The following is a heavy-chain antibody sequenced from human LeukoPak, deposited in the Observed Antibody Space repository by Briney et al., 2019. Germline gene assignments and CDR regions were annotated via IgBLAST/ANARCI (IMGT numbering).Heavy chain of an antibody. CDR3: ARGTVVPAAMGYYYYMDV. CDR2: ISSNGGST. J-gene: IGHJ6*03. V-gene: IGHV3-64*01. D-gene: IGHD2-2*01. Sequence: GGSLRLSCAASGFTFSSYAMHWVRQAPGKGLEYVSAISSNGGSTYYANSVKGRFTISRDNSKNTLYLQMGSLRAEDTAVYYCARGTVVPAAMGYYYYMDVWGKGTTVTVSS. CDR1: GFTFSSYA.